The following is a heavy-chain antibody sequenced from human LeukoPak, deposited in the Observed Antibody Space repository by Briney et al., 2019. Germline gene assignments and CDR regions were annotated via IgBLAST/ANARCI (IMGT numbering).Heavy chain of an antibody. Sequence: GGSLRLSCAASGFSFPTHSFHWVRQSPGKGLEWVSVIYSGGSTYYADSVKGRFTISRDNSKNTLYLQMNSLRAEDTAVYYCAKGIYSSGWSYFDYWGHGTLVTVSS. D-gene: IGHD6-19*01. J-gene: IGHJ4*01. CDR1: GFSFPTHS. CDR2: IYSGGST. CDR3: AKGIYSSGWSYFDY. V-gene: IGHV3-53*01.